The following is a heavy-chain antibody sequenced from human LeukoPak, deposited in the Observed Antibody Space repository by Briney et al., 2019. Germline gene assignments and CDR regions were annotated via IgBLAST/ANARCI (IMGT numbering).Heavy chain of an antibody. CDR1: GFTFSSYS. CDR2: ISGSGSGK. CDR3: VRGEQWPH. D-gene: IGHD6-19*01. J-gene: IGHJ4*02. V-gene: IGHV3-48*01. Sequence: PGGSLRLSCAAAGFTFSSYSMNWVRQAPGKGLEWVSCISGSGSGKYYADSVKGRFTISRDNPRNSLYLQMNGLRAEDTAVYYCVRGEQWPHWGQGTLVTVSS.